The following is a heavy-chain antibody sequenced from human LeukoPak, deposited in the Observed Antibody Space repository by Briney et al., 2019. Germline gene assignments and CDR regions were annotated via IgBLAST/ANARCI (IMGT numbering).Heavy chain of an antibody. V-gene: IGHV3-23*01. CDR2: ISGSGGST. D-gene: IGHD4-17*01. CDR1: GFTFSIYA. Sequence: EGSLRLSCAASGFTFSIYAMTWVRQAPGKGLEWVSTISGSGGSTYSANSVKGRFTISRDNSKNTLYLQMNGLRAEDTAVYYCATAPDYALEYWGQGALVTVSS. J-gene: IGHJ4*02. CDR3: ATAPDYALEY.